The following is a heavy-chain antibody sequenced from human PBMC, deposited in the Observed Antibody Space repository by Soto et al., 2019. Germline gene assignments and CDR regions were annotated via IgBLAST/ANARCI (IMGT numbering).Heavy chain of an antibody. CDR3: GRGLFTGDY. CDR2: INPLGGST. D-gene: IGHD3-16*01. CDR1: GYTFTNFY. Sequence: QVQLVQSGAEVKKPGASVKVSCKASGYTFTNFYIHWVRQAPGQGLEWMAIINPLGGSTNYAQQFQGSVTVPMDTSASTGYMELSSLRSEDTAVYYCGRGLFTGDYWGQGTLVTVSS. V-gene: IGHV1-46*03. J-gene: IGHJ4*02.